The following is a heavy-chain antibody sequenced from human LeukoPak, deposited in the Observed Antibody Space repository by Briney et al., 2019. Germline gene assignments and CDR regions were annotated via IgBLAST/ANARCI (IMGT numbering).Heavy chain of an antibody. J-gene: IGHJ4*02. Sequence: GGSLRLSCAASGFTSSSYAMSLVRQAPGKGLEWVSAISGSGGSTYYADSVKGRFTISRDNSKNTLYLQMNSLRAEDTAVYYCAKNDRIVGANIDYWGQGTLVTVSS. V-gene: IGHV3-23*01. CDR2: ISGSGGST. CDR1: GFTSSSYA. CDR3: AKNDRIVGANIDY. D-gene: IGHD1-26*01.